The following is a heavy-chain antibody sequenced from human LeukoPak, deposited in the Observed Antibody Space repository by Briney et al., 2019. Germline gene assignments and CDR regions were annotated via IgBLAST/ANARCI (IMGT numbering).Heavy chain of an antibody. Sequence: PSETLSLTCTVSGGSISSGTYYWSWIRQPAGKGLEWIGRIYTSGSTNYNPSLKSRVTISVDTSKNQFSLKLSSVTAADTAVYYCARGYSSGYYYFWFDPWGQGTLVTVSS. V-gene: IGHV4-61*02. CDR1: GGSISSGTYY. J-gene: IGHJ5*02. CDR3: ARGYSSGYYYFWFDP. D-gene: IGHD3-22*01. CDR2: IYTSGST.